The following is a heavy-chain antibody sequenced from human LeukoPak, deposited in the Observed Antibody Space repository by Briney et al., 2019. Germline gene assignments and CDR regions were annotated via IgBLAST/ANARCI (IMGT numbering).Heavy chain of an antibody. CDR2: IYSGGGT. Sequence: GGSLRLSCAASGFTVSSNYMNWVRQAPGNGLEWVSIIYSGGGTYYADSVKGRFTLSRDKSKNTLYLQMNSLRAEDTAVYYCARDGISGWLDPWGQGTLVTVSS. CDR1: GFTVSSNY. V-gene: IGHV3-66*01. CDR3: ARDGISGWLDP. J-gene: IGHJ5*02. D-gene: IGHD1-1*01.